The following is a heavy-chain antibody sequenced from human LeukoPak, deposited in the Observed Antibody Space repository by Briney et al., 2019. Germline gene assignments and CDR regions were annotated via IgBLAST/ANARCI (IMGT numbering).Heavy chain of an antibody. V-gene: IGHV1-2*04. CDR2: INSNTGDT. CDR3: ARDYYDSSGYLYV. D-gene: IGHD3-22*01. CDR1: GYTFTGYY. Sequence: ASVKVSCKASGYTFTGYYIHWVRQAPGQGLEWMGWINSNTGDTNYAQKFQGWVTMTRDTSISTAYMELSRLRSDDTAVYYCARDYYDSSGYLYVWGQGTTVTVSS. J-gene: IGHJ6*02.